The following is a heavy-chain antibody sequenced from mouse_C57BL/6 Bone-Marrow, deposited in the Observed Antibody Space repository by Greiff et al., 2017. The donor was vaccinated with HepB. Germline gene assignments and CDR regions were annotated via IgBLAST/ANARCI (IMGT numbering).Heavy chain of an antibody. V-gene: IGHV1-55*01. CDR1: GYTFTSYW. J-gene: IGHJ1*03. Sequence: QVQLQQPGAELVKPGASVKMSCKASGYTFTSYWITWVKQRPGQGLEWIGDIDPGSGSTNYNEKFKSKATLTVDTSSSTAYMQLSSLTSEDSAVYYCVLYYYGSGSWYIDVWGKGTTVTVSS. CDR3: VLYYYGSGSWYIDV. CDR2: IDPGSGST. D-gene: IGHD1-1*01.